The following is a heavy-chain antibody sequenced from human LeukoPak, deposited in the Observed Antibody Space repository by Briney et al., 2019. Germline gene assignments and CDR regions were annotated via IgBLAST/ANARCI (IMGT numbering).Heavy chain of an antibody. CDR3: ASDNRVELVYADLVH. CDR2: ISWDSGSI. J-gene: IGHJ3*01. Sequence: GGSLRLSCAASGFTFYDYAMHRVRPGPGEGLGWVSGISWDSGSIGYADSVKGRFTISRDNAKNSLYLQMNRLRDEGTALYYSASDNRVELVYADLVHWGHRTMVTVS. V-gene: IGHV3-9*01. D-gene: IGHD1-7*01. CDR1: GFTFYDYA.